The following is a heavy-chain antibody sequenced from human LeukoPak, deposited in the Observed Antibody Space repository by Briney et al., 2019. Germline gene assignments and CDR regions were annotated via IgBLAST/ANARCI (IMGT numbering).Heavy chain of an antibody. V-gene: IGHV4-34*01. Sequence: SETLSLTCAVYGGSFSGYYWSWSRQPPGMGLEWIGEINHSGSTNYNPSLKSRVTISVDTSKNQFSLKLSSVTAADTAVYYCARSDSSPPSFDYWGQGTLVTVSS. CDR1: GGSFSGYY. D-gene: IGHD6-13*01. CDR3: ARSDSSPPSFDY. J-gene: IGHJ4*02. CDR2: INHSGST.